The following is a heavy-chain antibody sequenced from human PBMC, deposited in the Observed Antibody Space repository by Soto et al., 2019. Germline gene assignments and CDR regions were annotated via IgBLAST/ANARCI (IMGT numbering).Heavy chain of an antibody. CDR2: ISYDGSNK. CDR1: GFTFSSYA. J-gene: IGHJ4*02. CDR3: ARVQRTQYYFDY. D-gene: IGHD2-15*01. V-gene: IGHV3-30-3*01. Sequence: PGGSLRLSCAASGFTFSSYAMHWVRQAPGKGLEWVAVISYDGSNKYYADSVKGRFTTSRDNSKNTLYLQMNSLRAEDTAVYYCARVQRTQYYFDYWGQGTLVTVSS.